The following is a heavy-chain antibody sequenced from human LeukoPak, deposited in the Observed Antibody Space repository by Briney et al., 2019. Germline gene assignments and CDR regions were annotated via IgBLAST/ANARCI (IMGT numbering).Heavy chain of an antibody. J-gene: IGHJ4*02. Sequence: GGSLRLSCAASGFTFSIYSMNWVRQAPGKGLEWVSSISSSSSYIHYTDSVKGRFTISRNNAKNSLYLQMSSLTAEDTALYYCARDSAELDYWGQGTLVTVSS. CDR3: ARDSAELDY. CDR1: GFTFSIYS. CDR2: ISSSSSYI. V-gene: IGHV3-21*01. D-gene: IGHD1-26*01.